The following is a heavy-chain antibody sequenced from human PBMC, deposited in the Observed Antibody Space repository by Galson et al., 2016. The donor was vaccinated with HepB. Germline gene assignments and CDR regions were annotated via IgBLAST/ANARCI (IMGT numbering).Heavy chain of an antibody. V-gene: IGHV1-18*01. Sequence: SVKVSCKASGYTFASYGISWVRQAPGQGLEWMGRISAYNGNTNYAQKLQGRVTMTTDTSTSPAYMELRSLRSDDTAVYYCARDWLVAVFDYWGQGTLVTVSS. J-gene: IGHJ4*02. CDR1: GYTFASYG. D-gene: IGHD6-19*01. CDR3: ARDWLVAVFDY. CDR2: ISAYNGNT.